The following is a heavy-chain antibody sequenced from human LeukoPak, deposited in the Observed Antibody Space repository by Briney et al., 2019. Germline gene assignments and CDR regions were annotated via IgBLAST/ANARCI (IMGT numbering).Heavy chain of an antibody. V-gene: IGHV3-9*01. Sequence: GRSLRLSCAASGFRFDDHAMHWVRHVPGKGLEWVSGISGNGDRQGYADSVKGRFTISRDNSKNTLYLQMNSLRAEDTAVYYCARSYGSGSYFGDWSFLYDWGQGTLVTVSS. CDR3: ARSYGSGSYFGDWSFLYD. CDR1: GFRFDDHA. D-gene: IGHD3-10*01. J-gene: IGHJ4*02. CDR2: ISGNGDRQ.